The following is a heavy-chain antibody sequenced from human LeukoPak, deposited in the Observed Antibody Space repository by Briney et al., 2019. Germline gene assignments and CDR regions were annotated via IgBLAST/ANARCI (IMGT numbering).Heavy chain of an antibody. CDR3: AKDWVSYSKDFDY. J-gene: IGHJ4*02. CDR1: GLTFSRYA. V-gene: IGHV3-23*01. Sequence: GGSLRLSCAASGLTFSRYAMSWVRQAPGKGLEWVSAISGSGGSTYYADSVKGRFTISRDNSKNTLYLQMNSLRAEDTAVYYCAKDWVSYSKDFDYWAREPWSPSPQ. CDR2: ISGSGGST. D-gene: IGHD4-11*01.